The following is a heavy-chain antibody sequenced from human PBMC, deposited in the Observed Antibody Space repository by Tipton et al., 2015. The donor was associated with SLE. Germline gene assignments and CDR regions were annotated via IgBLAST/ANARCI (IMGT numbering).Heavy chain of an antibody. CDR1: GFTFSNYA. J-gene: IGHJ3*02. V-gene: IGHV3-30*04. CDR3: AKDPKGGYSYGWGAFDI. Sequence: SLRLSCAASGFTFSNYAMHWVRQAPGKGLEWVAVISSDGSNKYYAESVKGRFTISKDNSKNTLYLQMNSLRAEDTAVYYCAKDPKGGYSYGWGAFDIWGQGTMVTVSS. D-gene: IGHD5-18*01. CDR2: ISSDGSNK.